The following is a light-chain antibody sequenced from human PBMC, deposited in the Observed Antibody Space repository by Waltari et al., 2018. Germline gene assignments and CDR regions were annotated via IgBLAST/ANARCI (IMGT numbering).Light chain of an antibody. CDR2: QDN. CDR3: QTWDSGTVV. J-gene: IGLJ2*01. Sequence: SYDLIQSPSVSVSPGQTASITCSGDKLGDKYACWFQQNPGQSPVLVIYQDNKRPSGIPERFSGSNSGDTSTLTITGTQPTDEAVYYCQTWDSGTVVFGGGTELTVL. V-gene: IGLV3-1*01. CDR1: KLGDKY.